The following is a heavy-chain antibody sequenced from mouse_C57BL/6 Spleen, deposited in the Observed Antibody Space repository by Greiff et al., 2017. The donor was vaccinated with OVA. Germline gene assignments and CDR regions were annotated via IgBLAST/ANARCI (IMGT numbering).Heavy chain of an antibody. CDR3: TRRGGNYYYWYFDV. D-gene: IGHD2-1*01. V-gene: IGHV1-15*01. J-gene: IGHJ1*03. CDR1: GYTFTDYE. Sequence: QVQLQQSGAELVRPGASVTLSCKASGYTFTDYEMHWVKQTPVHGLEWIGAIDPETGGTAYNQKFKGKAILTADKSSSTAYMELRSLTAEDSSVYYCTRRGGNYYYWYFDVWGTGTTVTVSS. CDR2: IDPETGGT.